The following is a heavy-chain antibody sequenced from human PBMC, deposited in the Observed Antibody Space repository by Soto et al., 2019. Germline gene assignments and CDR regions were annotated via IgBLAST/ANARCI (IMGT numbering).Heavy chain of an antibody. Sequence: QAQLVQSGAEVKKPGSSVKVSCKASGGTFSSHAISWVRQAPGQGLEWMGGIIPIFGTANYAQKFQGRVTLTADESTSTAYMELSILRSEDTAVYYCALSITMVRGVISYYYYYGMDVWGQGTTVTVSS. D-gene: IGHD3-10*01. CDR2: IIPIFGTA. CDR3: ALSITMVRGVISYYYYYGMDV. J-gene: IGHJ6*02. V-gene: IGHV1-69*01. CDR1: GGTFSSHA.